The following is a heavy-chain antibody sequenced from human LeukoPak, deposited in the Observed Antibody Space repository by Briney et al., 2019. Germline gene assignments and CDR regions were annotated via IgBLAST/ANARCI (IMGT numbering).Heavy chain of an antibody. CDR2: IYYSGST. J-gene: IGHJ4*02. D-gene: IGHD3-10*01. V-gene: IGHV4-39*01. Sequence: SETLSLTCTVSGGSISSSSYYWGWIRQPPGKGLEWIGSIYYSGSTYYNPSLKSRVTISVDTSKNQFSLKLSSVTAADTAVYYCACSFRPFNSATWFLSFDSWGPGTLVTVSS. CDR1: GGSISSSSYY. CDR3: ACSFRPFNSATWFLSFDS.